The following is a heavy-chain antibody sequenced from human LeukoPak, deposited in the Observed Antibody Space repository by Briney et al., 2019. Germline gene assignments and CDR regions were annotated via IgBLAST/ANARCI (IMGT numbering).Heavy chain of an antibody. CDR2: IYYSGSS. J-gene: IGHJ5*02. V-gene: IGHV4-28*01. CDR3: ARYEVATTGKWFDP. CDR1: EHSISSGNW. D-gene: IGHD5-12*01. Sequence: PSDTLSLTCAVSEHSISSGNWWGWVRQPPGKGLGWIGYIYYSGSSYYNPSLKSRVAMSVDASKNQFSLKLSSVTAVDTAVYYCARYEVATTGKWFDPWGQGTLVTVSS.